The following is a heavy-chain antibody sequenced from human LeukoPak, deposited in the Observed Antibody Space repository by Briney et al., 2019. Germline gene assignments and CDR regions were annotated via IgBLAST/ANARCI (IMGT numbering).Heavy chain of an antibody. CDR2: IVPIFGTA. J-gene: IGHJ6*04. Sequence: SVTDSCKASGGTFSSYSISCVRQAPGQGLEWMGAIVPIFGTANYAQKFQGRVTITADKSTSTAYMELSSLRSEDTAVYYCARPDMVRGPHYYYGMDVWGKGTTVTVSS. V-gene: IGHV1-69*06. D-gene: IGHD3-10*01. CDR3: ARPDMVRGPHYYYGMDV. CDR1: GGTFSSYS.